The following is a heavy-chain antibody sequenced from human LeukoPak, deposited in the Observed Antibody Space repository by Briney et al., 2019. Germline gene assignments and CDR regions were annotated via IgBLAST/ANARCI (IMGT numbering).Heavy chain of an antibody. D-gene: IGHD1-26*01. CDR2: INPSGGST. CDR1: GYTFTSYY. J-gene: IGHJ4*02. CDR3: ARARQWELLFDY. Sequence: ASAEVSCKASGYTFTSYYMHWVRQAPGQGLEWMGIINPSGGSTSYAQKFQGRVTMTRDTSTSTVYMELSSLRSEDTAVYYCARARQWELLFDYWGQGTLVTVSS. V-gene: IGHV1-46*01.